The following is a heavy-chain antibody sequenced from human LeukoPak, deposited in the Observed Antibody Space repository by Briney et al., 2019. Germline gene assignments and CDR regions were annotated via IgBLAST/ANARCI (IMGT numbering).Heavy chain of an antibody. D-gene: IGHD2-15*01. CDR1: GGSISSYY. V-gene: IGHV4-59*01. CDR3: AGGVVAALDFDY. J-gene: IGHJ4*02. CDR2: IYYSGST. Sequence: SETLSLTCAVSGGSISSYYWSWIRQPPGKGLEWIGYIYYSGSTNYNPSLKSRVTISVDPSKNQFSLKLSSVTAADTAVYYCAGGVVAALDFDYWGQGTLVTVSS.